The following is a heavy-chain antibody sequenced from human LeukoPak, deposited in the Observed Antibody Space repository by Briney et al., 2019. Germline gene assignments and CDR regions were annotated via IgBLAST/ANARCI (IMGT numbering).Heavy chain of an antibody. CDR3: AKVATYGDYVLGDAFDI. CDR1: GFTFSSYA. V-gene: IGHV3-23*01. CDR2: ISGSGGST. J-gene: IGHJ3*02. Sequence: PGGSLRLSCAASGFTFSSYAMSWVRQAPGKGLEWVSAISGSGGSTYYADSVKGRFTISRDNSKNTLYLQMNSLRAEDTAVYYCAKVATYGDYVLGDAFDIWGQGTMVTVSS. D-gene: IGHD4-17*01.